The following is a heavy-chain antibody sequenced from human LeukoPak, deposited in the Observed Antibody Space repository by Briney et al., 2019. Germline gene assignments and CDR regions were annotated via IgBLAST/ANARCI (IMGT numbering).Heavy chain of an antibody. CDR2: ITDSGDTT. CDR1: GFIFSSFA. D-gene: IGHD2-2*01. Sequence: GGSLRLSCAASGFIFSSFAMRWVRQAPGKGLEWVSTITDSGDTTYSADSVKGRFTISRDNSKNTLYLQMNSLRAEDTAVYYCAKDGALSTSWYFYCDYWGQGTLVTVSS. CDR3: AKDGALSTSWYFYCDY. V-gene: IGHV3-23*01. J-gene: IGHJ4*02.